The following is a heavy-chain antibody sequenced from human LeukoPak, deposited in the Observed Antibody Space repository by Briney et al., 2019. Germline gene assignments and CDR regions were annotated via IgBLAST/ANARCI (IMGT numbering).Heavy chain of an antibody. V-gene: IGHV3-23*01. J-gene: IGHJ4*02. Sequence: LPGGSLRLSCAASGFTFSSYAMSWVRQAPGKGLEWVSAISGSGGSTYYADSVKGRFTISRDNSKNTLYLQMNSLRAEDTAVYYCAKDYEGVRGVRIDYWGQGTLVTVSS. CDR2: ISGSGGST. CDR3: AKDYEGVRGVRIDY. CDR1: GFTFSSYA. D-gene: IGHD3-10*01.